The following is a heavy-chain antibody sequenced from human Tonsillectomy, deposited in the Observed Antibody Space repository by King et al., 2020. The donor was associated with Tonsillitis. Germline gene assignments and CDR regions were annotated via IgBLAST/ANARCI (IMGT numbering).Heavy chain of an antibody. V-gene: IGHV3-48*03. CDR2: ISTSGSTI. J-gene: IGHJ4*02. CDR1: GFTFSSYE. D-gene: IGHD6-19*01. CDR3: ARVPASGWYADY. Sequence: VQLVESGGGFIQPGGSLRLSCAASGFTFSSYEMNLVRQAPGKGLEWVSYISTSGSTIYYADSVKGRFTISRYHAKSSLYLQMNSLRVEDTAVYYCARVPASGWYADYWGQGTLVTISS.